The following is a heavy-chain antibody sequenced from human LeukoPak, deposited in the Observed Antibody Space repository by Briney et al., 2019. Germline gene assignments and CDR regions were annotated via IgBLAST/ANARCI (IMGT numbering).Heavy chain of an antibody. D-gene: IGHD3-10*02. V-gene: IGHV4-34*08. CDR3: CCSGY. CDR1: GFTFSSYE. Sequence: LRLSCAASGFTFSSYEMNWVRQAPGKGLEWIGDINYSGNTNYNPSLESRLTISVDTSKKQFSLKLTSVTAADTAAYYCCCSGYWGQGALVTVSS. J-gene: IGHJ4*02. CDR2: INYSGNT.